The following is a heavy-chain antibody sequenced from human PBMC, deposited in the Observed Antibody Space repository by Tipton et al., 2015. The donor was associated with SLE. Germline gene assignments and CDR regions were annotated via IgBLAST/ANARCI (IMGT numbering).Heavy chain of an antibody. J-gene: IGHJ4*02. Sequence: SLRLSCAASGYPVPTFAMHWVRQAPGKGLEWVAVTSYDETVKYFADSVKGRFTISRDESKNTMYLQMNSLRAEDTAVYYCAAGLLWFGECYYWGQGALVTVSS. CDR3: AAGLLWFGECYY. CDR2: TSYDETVK. CDR1: GYPVPTFA. V-gene: IGHV3-30*01. D-gene: IGHD3-10*01.